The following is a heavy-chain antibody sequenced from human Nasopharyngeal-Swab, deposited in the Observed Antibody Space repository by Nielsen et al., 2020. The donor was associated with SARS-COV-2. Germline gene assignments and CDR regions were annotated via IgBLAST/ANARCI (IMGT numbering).Heavy chain of an antibody. Sequence: GESLKISCAASGFSFSDSAIHWVRQASGEGLEWVARIRSKGNNYATAYSASVKGRFIIFRDDPTNTVYLQMNSLKTEDTAMYYCTRCGGGCYSGRDYWGQGTRVTVAS. CDR1: GFSFSDSA. J-gene: IGHJ4*02. D-gene: IGHD2-15*01. CDR2: IRSKGNNYAT. V-gene: IGHV3-73*01. CDR3: TRCGGGCYSGRDY.